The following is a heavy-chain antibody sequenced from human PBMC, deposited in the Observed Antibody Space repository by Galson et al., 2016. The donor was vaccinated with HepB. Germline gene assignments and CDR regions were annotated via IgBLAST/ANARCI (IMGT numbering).Heavy chain of an antibody. J-gene: IGHJ4*02. CDR3: ARDPGGYGFIDS. CDR1: GFTFTEYY. Sequence: SLRLSCAASGFTFTEYYMTWIRQAPGKGLEWLSYLSPSTRNTNSADSVKGRFTIFRDNAKNSVYLQMNSLRAEDTAVYYCARDPGGYGFIDSWGQGTLVTVSS. D-gene: IGHD5-12*01. CDR2: LSPSTRNT. V-gene: IGHV3-11*06.